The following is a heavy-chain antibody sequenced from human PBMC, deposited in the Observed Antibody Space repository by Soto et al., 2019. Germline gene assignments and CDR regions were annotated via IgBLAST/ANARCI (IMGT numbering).Heavy chain of an antibody. D-gene: IGHD4-4*01. CDR1: GFPFRKYA. Sequence: EVQLLESGGGLVQPGESLKLACAVSGFPFRKYAMSWVRQAPGKGLEWVSTTGGGIGPYYADSVKGRFTISRDLSKNTLYLQMNSLGADDTGVYYCGKVPDGVNSNSRYYWGQGTLVTVSS. CDR3: GKVPDGVNSNSRYY. CDR2: TGGGIGP. J-gene: IGHJ4*02. V-gene: IGHV3-23*01.